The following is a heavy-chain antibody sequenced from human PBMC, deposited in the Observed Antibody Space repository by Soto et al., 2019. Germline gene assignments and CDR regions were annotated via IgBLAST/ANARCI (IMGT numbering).Heavy chain of an antibody. D-gene: IGHD6-13*01. CDR3: VKEGAVAGTVVYNWSES. CDR2: IWRDGSTK. V-gene: IGHV3-33*06. CDR1: GFTFSNYG. Sequence: QVQLVESGGGVVQPERSLRLSCAASGFTFSNYGMHWVRQAPGKGLEWVAVIWRDGSTKYHADSVKGRFTISRDNSKNMLYLQMNSLTVEDTAVYYCVKEGAVAGTVVYNWSESWGQGTPVTVSS. J-gene: IGHJ5*01.